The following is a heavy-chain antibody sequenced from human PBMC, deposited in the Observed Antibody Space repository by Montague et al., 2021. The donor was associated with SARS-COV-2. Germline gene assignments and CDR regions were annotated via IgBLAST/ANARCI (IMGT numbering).Heavy chain of an antibody. CDR1: GDSVSSGDHY. Sequence: SETLSLTCTVSGDSVSSGDHYWGWIRQPPGKGLEWLGIVYYSGYTYYNPSVKGRVTISIDASKNQFSLKLNSLTATDTAIYHCARRRLREDYFDFWGQGTLLTVSS. D-gene: IGHD4-17*01. J-gene: IGHJ4*02. CDR2: VYYSGYT. CDR3: ARRRLREDYFDF. V-gene: IGHV4-39*01.